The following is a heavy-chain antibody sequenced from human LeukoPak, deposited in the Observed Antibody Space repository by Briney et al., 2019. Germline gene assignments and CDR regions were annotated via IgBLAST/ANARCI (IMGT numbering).Heavy chain of an antibody. V-gene: IGHV4-59*01. Sequence: SGTLSLTCTVSGGSISSYYWSWIRQPPGKGLEWIGYIYYSGSTNSNPSLKSRLTISVDTSKNQFSLKLSSVTAADTAVYYCARDAYCGGDCYSDWGQGTLVTVSS. CDR3: ARDAYCGGDCYSD. D-gene: IGHD2-21*02. CDR2: IYYSGST. CDR1: GGSISSYY. J-gene: IGHJ4*02.